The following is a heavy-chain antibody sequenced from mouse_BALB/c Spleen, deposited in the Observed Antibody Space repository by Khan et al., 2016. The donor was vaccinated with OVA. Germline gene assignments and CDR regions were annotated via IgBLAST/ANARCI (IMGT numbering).Heavy chain of an antibody. D-gene: IGHD4-1*01. J-gene: IGHJ3*01. CDR3: ASHLTGSFDD. CDR1: VFPFSTYG. CDR2: ITIYGYYT. Sequence: EVELVESGGDLVKPGGSLRLSCAASVFPFSTYGMSWVRQFPDTRLEWFSTITIYGYYTYYPYPVQGRFPISRNNAENTLYLQMSSLKSEDKAIYYGASHLTGSFDDWGKGTLVTVST. V-gene: IGHV5-6*01.